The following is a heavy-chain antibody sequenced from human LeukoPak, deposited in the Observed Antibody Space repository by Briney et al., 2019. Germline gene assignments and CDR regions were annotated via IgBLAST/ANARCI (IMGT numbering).Heavy chain of an antibody. D-gene: IGHD6-13*01. Sequence: PSRTLSLTCAVSGGSISRGNWWSWVRQPPGKGPEWIGEIYHSGSTNYNPSLKSRVTISVDTSKNQFSLKLSSVTAADTAVYYCAKKAAASAADYWGQGTLVTVSS. CDR2: IYHSGST. J-gene: IGHJ4*02. CDR1: GGSISRGNW. CDR3: AKKAAASAADY. V-gene: IGHV4-4*02.